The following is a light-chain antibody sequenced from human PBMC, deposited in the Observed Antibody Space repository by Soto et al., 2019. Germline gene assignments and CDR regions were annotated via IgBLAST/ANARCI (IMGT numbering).Light chain of an antibody. CDR2: EAS. V-gene: IGLV2-23*01. CDR1: SSGVGSYNL. Sequence: QSALTQPASVSGSPGQSITISCTGTSSGVGSYNLVSWYQQHPGKAPKLMIYEASQRPSGVSNRFSGSKSGNTASLTISGLQAEDEADYYCCSYAGSGNVVFGGGTKLTVL. J-gene: IGLJ2*01. CDR3: CSYAGSGNVV.